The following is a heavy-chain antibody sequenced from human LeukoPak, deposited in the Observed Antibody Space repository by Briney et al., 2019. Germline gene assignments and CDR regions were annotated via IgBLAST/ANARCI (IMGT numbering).Heavy chain of an antibody. CDR2: ISAYNGNI. J-gene: IGHJ3*02. V-gene: IGHV1-18*01. CDR3: ARTVEMATIIAFDI. CDR1: GYTFTSYG. D-gene: IGHD5-24*01. Sequence: ASVKVSCKASGYTFTSYGISWVRQAPGQGLEWMGWISAYNGNINYAQKLQGRVTMTRDTSISTAYMELSRLRSDDTAVYYCARTVEMATIIAFDIWGQGTMVTVSS.